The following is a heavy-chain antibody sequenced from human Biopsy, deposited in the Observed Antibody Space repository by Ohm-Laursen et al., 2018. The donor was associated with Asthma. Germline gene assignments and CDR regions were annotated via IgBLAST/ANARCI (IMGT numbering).Heavy chain of an antibody. J-gene: IGHJ5*02. CDR1: GGTFNSDA. CDR3: ARGQKSPGDRWFDP. V-gene: IGHV1-2*06. CDR2: INPNSGGT. D-gene: IGHD7-27*01. Sequence: ASVKVSCKASGGTFNSDAISWVRQAPGQGLEWMGRINPNSGGTNYAQKFQGRVTMTSDTSISTAYMELSRLRPDDTALYYCARGQKSPGDRWFDPWGQGTLVTVSS.